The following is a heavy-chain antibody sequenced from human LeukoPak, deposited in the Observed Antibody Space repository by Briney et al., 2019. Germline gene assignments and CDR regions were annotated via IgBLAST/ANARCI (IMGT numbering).Heavy chain of an antibody. J-gene: IGHJ4*02. CDR3: ARVSLRYFDWLSGYYFDY. CDR1: GYTFTDYY. CDR2: INPNSGGT. V-gene: IGHV1-2*02. Sequence: ASVKVSCKASGYTFTDYYMHWVRQAPGQGLEWMGWINPNSGGTNYAQKFQGRVTLTRDTSISTAYMELSRLRSDDTAVYYCARVSLRYFDWLSGYYFDYWGQGTLVTVSS. D-gene: IGHD3-9*01.